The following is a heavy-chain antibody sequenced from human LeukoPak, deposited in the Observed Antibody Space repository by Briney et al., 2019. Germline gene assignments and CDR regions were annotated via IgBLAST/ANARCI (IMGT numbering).Heavy chain of an antibody. CDR3: ARMMVRGVYYYYMDV. D-gene: IGHD3-10*01. CDR1: GGSFSGYY. CDR2: INHSGST. Sequence: SETLSLTCAVYGGSFSGYYWSWIRQPPGKGLEWIGEINHSGSTNYNPSLKSRVTISVDTSKNQFSQMLSSVTAADTAVYYRARMMVRGVYYYYMDVWGKGTTVTISS. J-gene: IGHJ6*03. V-gene: IGHV4-34*01.